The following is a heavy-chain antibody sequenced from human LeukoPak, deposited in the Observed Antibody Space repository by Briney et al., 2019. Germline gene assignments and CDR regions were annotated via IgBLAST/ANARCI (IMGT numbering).Heavy chain of an antibody. Sequence: GSSVTVSFKASGYTFTGYYVHWVRQAPGQGLEWMGWINPDSGGTNYAQKFQGRVTMTRDTSISTAYMELNRLRSDDTAVYYCARGWQWWDSWGQGTLVTVSS. CDR2: INPDSGGT. D-gene: IGHD2-15*01. CDR3: ARGWQWWDS. V-gene: IGHV1-2*02. J-gene: IGHJ4*02. CDR1: GYTFTGYY.